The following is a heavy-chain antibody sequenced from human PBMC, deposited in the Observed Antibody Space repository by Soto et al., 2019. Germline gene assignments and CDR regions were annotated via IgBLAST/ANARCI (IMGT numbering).Heavy chain of an antibody. V-gene: IGHV3-23*01. J-gene: IGHJ3*02. CDR3: ARRVIGSSRAFDI. CDR1: GFAFSSHP. CDR2: ISDGGDLT. D-gene: IGHD3-10*01. Sequence: GGSLRLSCAASGFAFSSHPMSWVRQAPEKGLEWVAGISDGGDLTYNADSVRGRFTISRDNSRNTLYLRMNSLRAEDTAVYYCARRVIGSSRAFDIWGQGTMVTVSS.